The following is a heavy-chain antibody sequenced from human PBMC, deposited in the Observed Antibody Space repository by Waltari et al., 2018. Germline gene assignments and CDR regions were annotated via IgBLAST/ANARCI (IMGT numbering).Heavy chain of an antibody. D-gene: IGHD3-22*01. CDR3: ARDKGYDSSGYSAFDY. CDR1: GGSFSGYY. V-gene: IGHV4-34*01. CDR2: INHSGST. Sequence: QVQLQQWGAGLLKPSETLSLTCAVYGGSFSGYYWSWIRKPPGKGLEWIGEINHSGSTNYHPSLKSRVTISVDTSKNQFSLKLSSVTAADTAVYYCARDKGYDSSGYSAFDYWGQGTLVTVSS. J-gene: IGHJ4*02.